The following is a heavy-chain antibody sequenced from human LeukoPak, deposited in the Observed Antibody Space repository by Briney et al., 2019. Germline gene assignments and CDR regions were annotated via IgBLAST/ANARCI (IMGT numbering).Heavy chain of an antibody. J-gene: IGHJ4*02. CDR1: GTSFSSYY. CDR2: VNHIGYT. Sequence: PSETLSLTCVVSGTSFSSYYWSCIRQTPGKGLEWIGEVNHIGYTNMNPSLKSRVTISVDASKNQFSLRMNTVTAADTAVYFCARTTTGNDYWGQGTLVTVSS. CDR3: ARTTTGNDY. V-gene: IGHV4-34*01. D-gene: IGHD4-17*01.